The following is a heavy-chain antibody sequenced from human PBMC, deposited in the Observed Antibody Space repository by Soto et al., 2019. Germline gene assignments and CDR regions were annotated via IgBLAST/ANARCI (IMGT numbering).Heavy chain of an antibody. CDR1: GFTFSSYA. V-gene: IGHV3-64D*06. CDR3: VKGEYYYDSSGYYPFDY. D-gene: IGHD3-22*01. Sequence: GGSLRLSCSAAGFTFSSYAMHWVRQAPGKGLEYVSSISTNGGSTHYADSVKGRFTISRDNSKNTQYLQMSSLRADDTAVYYCVKGEYYYDSSGYYPFDYWGQGTLVTVSS. CDR2: ISTNGGST. J-gene: IGHJ4*02.